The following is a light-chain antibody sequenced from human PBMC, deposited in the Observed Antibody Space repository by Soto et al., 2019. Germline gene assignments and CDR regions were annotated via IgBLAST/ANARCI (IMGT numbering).Light chain of an antibody. V-gene: IGKV3-20*01. J-gene: IGKJ5*01. Sequence: PGERFTLSCMASQSVSSSYLAWYQQKPGQAPRLLIYGASIRATGIPDRFSGSGSGTDFTLTISRLEPEDFAVYYCQQYHTPPITFGQGTRLEIK. CDR3: QQYHTPPIT. CDR1: QSVSSSY. CDR2: GAS.